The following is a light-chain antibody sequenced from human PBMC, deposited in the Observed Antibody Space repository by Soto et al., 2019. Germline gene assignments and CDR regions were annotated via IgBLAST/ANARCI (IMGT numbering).Light chain of an antibody. CDR1: QSVSSD. J-gene: IGKJ1*01. CDR3: QQYNNWPRT. CDR2: SAS. V-gene: IGKV3-15*01. Sequence: EIVMTQSPATLSVSPGERATLSCRASQSVSSDLAWYHQKPGQAPRLLIYSASTRATGIPARFSGSGSGTEFTLTIHSLQSEDFEVYYCQQYNNWPRTFGQGTKVDIK.